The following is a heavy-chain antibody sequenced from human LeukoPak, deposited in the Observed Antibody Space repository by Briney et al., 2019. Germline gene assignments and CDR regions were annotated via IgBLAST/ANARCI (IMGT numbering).Heavy chain of an antibody. V-gene: IGHV3-64*01. CDR1: GFTFSSYA. CDR2: ISSNGGST. J-gene: IGHJ3*02. CDR3: ARENGIAAAGKGRAFDI. D-gene: IGHD6-13*01. Sequence: GGSLRLSCAASGFTFSSYAMHWVRQAPGKGLEYVSSISSNGGSTYYANSVKGRFTISRDNSKNTLYLQMGSLRAEDMAVYYCARENGIAAAGKGRAFDIWGQGTMVTVSS.